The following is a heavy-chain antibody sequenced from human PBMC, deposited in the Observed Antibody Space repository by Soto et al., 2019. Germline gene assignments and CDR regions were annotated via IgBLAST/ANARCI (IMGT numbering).Heavy chain of an antibody. CDR3: VKALYLLHFDY. V-gene: IGHV3-23*01. D-gene: IGHD3-16*02. CDR1: GFTFSSYA. CDR2: ISGTGGNT. Sequence: EVQLLESGGGLIQPGGSLRLSCAASGFTFSSYAMTWVRQAPGKGLEWVSTISGTGGNTYYADSVKGRFTISRDNSKNTGYLQMNSLRAEDTAVYYCVKALYLLHFDYWGQGTLVTVSS. J-gene: IGHJ4*02.